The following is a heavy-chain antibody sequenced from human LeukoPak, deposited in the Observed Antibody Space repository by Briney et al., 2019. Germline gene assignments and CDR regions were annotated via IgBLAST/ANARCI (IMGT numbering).Heavy chain of an antibody. CDR3: AREGGFYRPLDY. J-gene: IGHJ4*02. CDR2: VHLDGRT. V-gene: IGHV4-4*02. Sequence: PSETLSLTCDVSGGSVTSTNWWTWVRQPPGKGLEWIGEVHLDGRTNYNPSLKSRLIMSVGLPEYHISLKLTSVTAADTAVYYCAREGGFYRPLDYSGQGTLVTVSS. CDR1: GGSVTSTNW. D-gene: IGHD3-3*01.